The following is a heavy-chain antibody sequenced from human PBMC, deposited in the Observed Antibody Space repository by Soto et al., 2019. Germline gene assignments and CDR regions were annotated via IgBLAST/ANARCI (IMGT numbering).Heavy chain of an antibody. V-gene: IGHV3-33*01. J-gene: IGHJ4*02. CDR2: IWYDGSNE. D-gene: IGHD6-13*01. CDR3: ARAQYSSRWYPFDY. CDR1: GFTFSSYG. Sequence: QVQLVESGGGVVQPGRSLRLSCAASGFTFSSYGMHRVRQAPGKGLEWVAVIWYDGSNEYYADSVKGRFTISRDNSKNTLYLQMNSLRAEDTAVYYCARAQYSSRWYPFDYWGQGTLVTVSS.